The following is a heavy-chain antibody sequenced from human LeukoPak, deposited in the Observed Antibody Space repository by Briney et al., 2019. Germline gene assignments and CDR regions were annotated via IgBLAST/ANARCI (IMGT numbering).Heavy chain of an antibody. Sequence: PSETLSLTCTASGGSISGYYYNWIRQPPGKGLEWIGYIYYSGSTNYNPSLKSRVTISQDTSKNQFSLKLSSVTTADTAVYYCARSVVTLYWYFDLWGRGTLVTVSS. CDR1: GGSISGYY. V-gene: IGHV4-59*01. CDR2: IYYSGST. D-gene: IGHD4-23*01. CDR3: ARSVVTLYWYFDL. J-gene: IGHJ2*01.